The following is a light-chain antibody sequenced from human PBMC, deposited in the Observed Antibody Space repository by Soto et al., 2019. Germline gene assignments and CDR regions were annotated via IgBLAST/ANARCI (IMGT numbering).Light chain of an antibody. CDR3: QKYGSSLFT. CDR1: QSVSSSN. Sequence: EIVLTQSPGTLSLSPGERAALSCRASQSVSSSNLARYQQKPGPAPRLLIYGASSRATGIPDRFSGSGSGTDFTLTISRLEPEDFAVYYCQKYGSSLFTFGPGTKVDIK. V-gene: IGKV3-20*01. J-gene: IGKJ3*01. CDR2: GAS.